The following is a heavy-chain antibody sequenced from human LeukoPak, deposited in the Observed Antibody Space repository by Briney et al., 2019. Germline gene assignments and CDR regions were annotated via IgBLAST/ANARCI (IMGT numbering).Heavy chain of an antibody. CDR1: GFTFSSYG. Sequence: PGGSLRLSCVASGFTFSSYGMHWVRQAPGKGLEWVAFIHYDGSTEYYLESVKGRITVSRDNAKNTLYLQMKSLTVEDTAFYYCAKDHYSVSYQPRAYGSWGQGSLVTVS. CDR3: AKDHYSVSYQPRAYGS. V-gene: IGHV3-30*02. J-gene: IGHJ5*02. D-gene: IGHD1-26*01. CDR2: IHYDGSTE.